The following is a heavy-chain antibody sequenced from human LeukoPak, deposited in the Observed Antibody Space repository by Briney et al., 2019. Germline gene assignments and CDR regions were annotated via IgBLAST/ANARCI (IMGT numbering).Heavy chain of an antibody. CDR1: GGSISSSSYY. CDR3: ARHYVKRFYSSGYYNWFDP. D-gene: IGHD6-19*01. J-gene: IGHJ5*02. V-gene: IGHV4-39*01. Sequence: SETLSLTCTVSGGSISSSSYYWGWIRQPPGKGLEWIGSIYYSGSTYYNPSLKSRVTISVDTSKNQFSLKLSSVTAADTAVYYCARHYVKRFYSSGYYNWFDPWGQGTLVTVSS. CDR2: IYYSGST.